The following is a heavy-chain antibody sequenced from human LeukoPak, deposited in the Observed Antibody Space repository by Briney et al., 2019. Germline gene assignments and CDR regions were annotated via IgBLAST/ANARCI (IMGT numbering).Heavy chain of an antibody. V-gene: IGHV1-2*02. CDR2: INPNSGGT. D-gene: IGHD3-10*01. CDR3: ARVGGLGRPPGAFDI. Sequence: VASVKVSCKASGYTFTGYYMHWVRQAPGQGLEWMGWINPNSGGTNYAQKFQGRVTMTRDTSISTAYMELSRLRSDDTAVYYCARVGGLGRPPGAFDIWGQGTMVTVSS. CDR1: GYTFTGYY. J-gene: IGHJ3*02.